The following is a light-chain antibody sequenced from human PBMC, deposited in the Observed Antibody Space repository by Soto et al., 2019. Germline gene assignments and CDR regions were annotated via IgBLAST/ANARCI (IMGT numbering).Light chain of an antibody. V-gene: IGKV3-20*01. CDR2: GTY. CDR1: QSVTGSY. Sequence: EIVLTQSPGTLSLSPGERATLSCRASQSVTGSYLAWDQQKPGQAPRLVIYGTYNRATGIPDSFSGTGSGTDFTITISRLEPEDFEVYYCQQYGISSWTFGQATKVQIK. CDR3: QQYGISSWT. J-gene: IGKJ1*01.